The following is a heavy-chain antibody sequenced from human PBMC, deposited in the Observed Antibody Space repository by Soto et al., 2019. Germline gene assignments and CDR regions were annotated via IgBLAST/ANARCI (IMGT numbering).Heavy chain of an antibody. J-gene: IGHJ6*03. D-gene: IGHD4-4*01. CDR1: GYPFNIYG. CDR3: ARDPYSRGYYYYMDV. CDR2: TSGHNGNT. V-gene: IGHV1-18*01. Sequence: QLVQSGAEVKKPGASVKVSCKASGYPFNIYGITWVRQAPGQGLEWMGWTSGHNGNTKVAQKFQGGVTMTTDTPTTTAYMELRSLRSDDTAVYYCARDPYSRGYYYYMDVWGKGTTVTVS.